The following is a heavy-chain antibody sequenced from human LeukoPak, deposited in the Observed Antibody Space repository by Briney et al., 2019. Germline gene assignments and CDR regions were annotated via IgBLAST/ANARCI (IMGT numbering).Heavy chain of an antibody. CDR3: AEGGVVVVAATNSAGNWFDP. CDR2: IYHSGST. CDR1: GYSISSGYY. J-gene: IGHJ5*02. Sequence: PSETLSLTCTVSGYSISSGYYWGWIRQPPGKGLEWIGSIYHSGSTYYNPSLKSRVTISVDTSKNQFSLKLSSVTAADTAVYYCAEGGVVVVAATNSAGNWFDPWGQGTLVTVSS. D-gene: IGHD2-15*01. V-gene: IGHV4-38-2*02.